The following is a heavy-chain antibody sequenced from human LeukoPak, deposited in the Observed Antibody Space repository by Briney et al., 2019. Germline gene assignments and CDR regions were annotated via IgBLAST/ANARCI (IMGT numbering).Heavy chain of an antibody. CDR1: GGSLSPHY. D-gene: IGHD5-24*01. CDR2: IFHNGSP. V-gene: IGHV4-59*11. CDR3: ARESPVRDGYFYYYYMDV. Sequence: SETLSLTCTVSGGSLSPHYWSWLRQSPGKGLEWIGYIFHNGSPNYDPSLKSRVTISLDTSKNQFSLKLTSVTAADTAVYYCARESPVRDGYFYYYYMDVWGKGTTVTISS. J-gene: IGHJ6*03.